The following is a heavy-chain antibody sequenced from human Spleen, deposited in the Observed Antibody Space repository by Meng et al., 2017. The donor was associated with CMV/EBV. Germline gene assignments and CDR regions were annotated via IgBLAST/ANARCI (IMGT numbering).Heavy chain of an antibody. CDR2: IGNSGGTT. V-gene: IGHV3-48*03. Sequence: GESLKISCAASGITFSSYGMNWVRQAPGKGLEWLSYIGNSGGTTNYADSVKGRFTISRDNAKNLLFLQMSSLRGDDTAVYYCVRALATTVPPYWGQGTLVTVSS. CDR1: GITFSSYG. J-gene: IGHJ4*02. CDR3: VRALATTVPPY. D-gene: IGHD4-17*01.